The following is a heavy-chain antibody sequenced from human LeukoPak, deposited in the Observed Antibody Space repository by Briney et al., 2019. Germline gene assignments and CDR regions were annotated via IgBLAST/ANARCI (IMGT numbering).Heavy chain of an antibody. CDR2: IKQDGSEK. J-gene: IGHJ4*02. Sequence: GGSLRFSCAASGFTFSSYWMSWVRQAPGKGLEWVANIKQDGSEKYYVDSVKGRFTISRDNAKNSLYLQMNSLRAEDTAVYYCARDSSSWPPVNLFSDYWGQGTLVTVSS. CDR3: ARDSSSWPPVNLFSDY. CDR1: GFTFSSYW. D-gene: IGHD6-13*01. V-gene: IGHV3-7*01.